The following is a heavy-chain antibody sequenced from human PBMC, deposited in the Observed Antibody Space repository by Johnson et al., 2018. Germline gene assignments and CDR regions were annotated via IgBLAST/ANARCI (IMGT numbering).Heavy chain of an antibody. CDR1: GFTFSSYG. CDR3: AKEGGSYFYYYYGMDV. D-gene: IGHD1-26*01. Sequence: VQLVESGGGVVQPGRSLRLSGAASGFTFSSYGMHWVRQAPGKGLEWVALIWYDGSNKYYADSVTGRFTISRDNSKNTRYLQMNSLRAEDTAVYYCAKEGGSYFYYYYGMDVWGQGTTVTVSS. V-gene: IGHV3-30*18. CDR2: IWYDGSNK. J-gene: IGHJ6*02.